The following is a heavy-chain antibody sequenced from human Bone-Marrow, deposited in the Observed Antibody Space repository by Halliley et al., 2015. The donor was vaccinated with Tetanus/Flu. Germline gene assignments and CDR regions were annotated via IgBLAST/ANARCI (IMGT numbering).Heavy chain of an antibody. CDR3: ARGGLSPTNTYFDF. CDR2: ITANGGTT. CDR1: GYTFESFR. V-gene: IGHV1-46*02. Sequence: QMQLVQSGAEVKKPGASVQISCKTSGYTFESFRIHWLRQVPGQGFQWLGIITANGGTTNYAHEVEGRVTMTRDRSSSTVYMELRGLRSGDTALYYCARGGLSPTNTYFDFWGQGTLVTVSS. J-gene: IGHJ4*02. D-gene: IGHD3-10*01.